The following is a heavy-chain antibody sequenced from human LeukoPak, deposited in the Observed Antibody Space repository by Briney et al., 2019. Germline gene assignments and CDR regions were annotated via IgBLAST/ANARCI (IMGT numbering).Heavy chain of an antibody. CDR3: AKGTGYNYGYSDY. Sequence: PGGSLRLACAASGFTFSSYAMSRVRQAPGKGLEWVSSTSGSGGSTYYADSVKGRFTISRDNSKNTLYLQMNSLRAEDTAVYYCAKGTGYNYGYSDYWGQGTLVTVSS. CDR2: TSGSGGST. CDR1: GFTFSSYA. V-gene: IGHV3-23*01. J-gene: IGHJ4*02. D-gene: IGHD5-18*01.